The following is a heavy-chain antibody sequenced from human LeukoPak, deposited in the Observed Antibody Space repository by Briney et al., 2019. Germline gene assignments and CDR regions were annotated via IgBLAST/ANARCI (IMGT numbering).Heavy chain of an antibody. CDR3: GVGSGSLERGFDY. V-gene: IGHV4-4*02. D-gene: IGHD3-10*01. Sequence: SETLSLTCAVSGGSISSSNWWSWVRQPPGKGLEWIGEIYHSGSTNYNPSLKSRVTISVDKSKNQFSLKLSSVTAADTAVYYCGVGSGSLERGFDYWGQGTLVTVSS. CDR1: GGSISSSNW. CDR2: IYHSGST. J-gene: IGHJ4*02.